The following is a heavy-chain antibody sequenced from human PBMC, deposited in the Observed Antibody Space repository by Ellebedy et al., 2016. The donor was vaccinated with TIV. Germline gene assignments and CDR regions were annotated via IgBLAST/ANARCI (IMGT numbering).Heavy chain of an antibody. CDR3: AKDRHNDYGGWFDP. CDR1: GFTFSDYA. D-gene: IGHD4-23*01. CDR2: MSYDGSYK. V-gene: IGHV3-30*18. J-gene: IGHJ5*02. Sequence: GESLKISXGASGFTFSDYAMHWVRQAPGKGLEWVAFMSYDGSYKHYVDSVKGRFTISRDNSKNTLFLQMNSLRPEDTAVYYCAKDRHNDYGGWFDPWGQGTLVTVSS.